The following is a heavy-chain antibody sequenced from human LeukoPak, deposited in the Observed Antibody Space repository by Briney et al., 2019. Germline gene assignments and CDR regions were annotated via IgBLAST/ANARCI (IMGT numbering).Heavy chain of an antibody. Sequence: PGGSLRLSCAAYGFTLSSYNMNWVRQAPGKGLEWVSYISSSSNTIYYTDSVKGRFTISRDNAKGSLYLQMNSLRAEDTAVYYCARERNLEIAVAGTIFDYWGQGTLVTVSS. CDR1: GFTLSSYN. J-gene: IGHJ4*02. V-gene: IGHV3-48*01. CDR2: ISSSSNTI. CDR3: ARERNLEIAVAGTIFDY. D-gene: IGHD6-19*01.